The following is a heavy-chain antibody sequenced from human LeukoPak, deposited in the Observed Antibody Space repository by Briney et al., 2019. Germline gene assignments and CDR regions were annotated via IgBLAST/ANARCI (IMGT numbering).Heavy chain of an antibody. CDR2: ISNNGGYT. J-gene: IGHJ4*02. CDR1: GFTFSSSA. V-gene: IGHV3-23*01. CDR3: AKQLGYCSDGSCYFPY. Sequence: PGGSLGLSCAASGFTFSSSAMSWVRQAPGKGLVWVSAISNNGGYTYYADSVQGRFTISRDNSKSTLCLQMNSLRAEDTAVYYCAKQLGYCSDGSCYFPYWGQGTLVTVSS. D-gene: IGHD2-15*01.